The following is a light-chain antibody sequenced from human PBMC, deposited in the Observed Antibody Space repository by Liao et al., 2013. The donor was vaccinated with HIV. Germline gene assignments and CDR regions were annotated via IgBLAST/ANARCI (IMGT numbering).Light chain of an antibody. V-gene: IGLV3-1*01. Sequence: SYELTQPPSVSVSPGQTATIACSGDNLGDKYATWYQHKPGQSPVMVIYQDIQRPSGIPERFSGSNSGNTATLTISGTQAMDEADYYCQAWDSSTYVVFGGGTKLTVL. CDR3: QAWDSSTYVV. CDR1: NLGDKY. J-gene: IGLJ2*01. CDR2: QDI.